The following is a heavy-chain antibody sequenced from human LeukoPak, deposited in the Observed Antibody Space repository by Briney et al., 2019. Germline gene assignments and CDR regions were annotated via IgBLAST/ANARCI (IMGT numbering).Heavy chain of an antibody. V-gene: IGHV3-23*01. CDR3: AKGDPQSVSGVYYFDY. D-gene: IGHD2-15*01. Sequence: PGGALRLSCSASGFSFSSYAMSWVREGPGEGREWVSAVIGSGGNTYSADSVKGRFTISRDNSTNTVYQQLNSLRADDTAVYYCAKGDPQSVSGVYYFDYWGQGPLVTVSS. CDR1: GFSFSSYA. J-gene: IGHJ4*02. CDR2: VIGSGGNT.